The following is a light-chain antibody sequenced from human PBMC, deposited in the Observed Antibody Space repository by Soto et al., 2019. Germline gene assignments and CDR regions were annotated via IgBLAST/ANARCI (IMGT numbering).Light chain of an antibody. CDR1: QHISTW. V-gene: IGKV1-12*01. J-gene: IGKJ2*01. Sequence: DIQMTQSPSSVSASLGDRVTITCRASQHISTWLVWYQQKPGKAPQLLIYAASSLQTGVPSRFSGSGSGTDFSLTISSLQPEDSATYYCQKANSFPFTFGQGTRLEI. CDR2: AAS. CDR3: QKANSFPFT.